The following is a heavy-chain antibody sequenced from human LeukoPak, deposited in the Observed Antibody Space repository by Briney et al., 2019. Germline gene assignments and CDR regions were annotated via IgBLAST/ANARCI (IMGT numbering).Heavy chain of an antibody. CDR2: ISYDGSNK. Sequence: PGRSLRLSCAASGFTFSSYAMHWVRQAPGKGLERVAVISYDGSNKYYADSVKGRFTISRDNSKNTLYLQMNSPRAEDTAVYYCATPLGVAGTGSAFDIWGQGTMVTVSS. V-gene: IGHV3-30-3*01. J-gene: IGHJ3*02. CDR3: ATPLGVAGTGSAFDI. D-gene: IGHD6-19*01. CDR1: GFTFSSYA.